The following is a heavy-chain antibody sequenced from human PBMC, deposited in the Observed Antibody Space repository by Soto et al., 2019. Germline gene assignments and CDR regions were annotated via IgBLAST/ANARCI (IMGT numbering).Heavy chain of an antibody. CDR3: ARDPDYYGSGSYYGRVSYYGMDV. D-gene: IGHD3-10*01. V-gene: IGHV4-34*01. CDR1: GGSFSGYY. Sequence: PSETLSLTCAVYGGSFSGYYWSWIRQPPGKGLEWIGEINHSGSTNYNPSLKSRVTISVDTSKNQFSLKLSSVTAADTAVYYCARDPDYYGSGSYYGRVSYYGMDVWGQGTTVTVS. J-gene: IGHJ6*02. CDR2: INHSGST.